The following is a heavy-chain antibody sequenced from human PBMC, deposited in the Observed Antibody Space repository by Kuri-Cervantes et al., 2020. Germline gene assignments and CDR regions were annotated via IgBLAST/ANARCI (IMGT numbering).Heavy chain of an antibody. CDR3: SGGDVTKSTVYFDY. CDR1: CYTYPSYG. V-gene: IGHV1-18*01. D-gene: IGHD2-21*02. CDR2: ISAYNGNT. Sequence: ASVNVSCKDSCYTYPSYGSSWVRQAPGQGLVWMGWISAYNGNTNYSQKLQGRVTMTPNTSTSTAYMELRSLRSADTAVYYCSGGDVTKSTVYFDYWGQGTLVTVSS. J-gene: IGHJ4*02.